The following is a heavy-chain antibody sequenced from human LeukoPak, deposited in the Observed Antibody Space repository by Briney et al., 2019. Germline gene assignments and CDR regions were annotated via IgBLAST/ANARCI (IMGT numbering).Heavy chain of an antibody. CDR2: ISGSGGST. J-gene: IGHJ4*02. V-gene: IGHV3-23*01. CDR1: GFAFSSQA. D-gene: IGHD4-17*01. Sequence: GGSLRLSCAASGFAFSSQAMGWVRQAPGKGLEWVSAISGSGGSTFNADSVKGRFTISRDNSKNTLYLQMNSLRAEDTAVYYCAKDRPSGDYGGINYFDYWGQGTLVTVSS. CDR3: AKDRPSGDYGGINYFDY.